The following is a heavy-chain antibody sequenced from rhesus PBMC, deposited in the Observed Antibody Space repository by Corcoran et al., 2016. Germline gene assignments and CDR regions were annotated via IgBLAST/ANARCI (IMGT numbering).Heavy chain of an antibody. CDR1: GGSISGGYG. CDR3: ARAYCTGSGCYFDY. V-gene: IGHV4S7*01. D-gene: IGHD2-21*01. J-gene: IGHJ4*01. CDR2: IFGSIGST. Sequence: QLQLQESGPGLVKPSETLSLTCAVSGGSISGGYGWSWIRQPPGKGLEWIGHIFGSIGSTYYNPSLKSLGTISTDTSKNQFSLKLSSVTAADTAVYYCARAYCTGSGCYFDYWGQGVLVTVSS.